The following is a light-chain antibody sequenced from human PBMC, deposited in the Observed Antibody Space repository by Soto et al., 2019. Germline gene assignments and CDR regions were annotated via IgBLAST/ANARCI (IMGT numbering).Light chain of an antibody. Sequence: LALPHPASLSGYLGSPIIIPCPGPSSDVGAYNYVSWYQQHPDKAPKVLIYEVTKRPSGVSNRFSGSKSGNTASLTISGLQAEDEADYYCSSYTRSDIFVFGTGTKVTVL. J-gene: IGLJ1*01. V-gene: IGLV2-14*01. CDR3: SSYTRSDIFV. CDR2: EVT. CDR1: SSDVGAYNY.